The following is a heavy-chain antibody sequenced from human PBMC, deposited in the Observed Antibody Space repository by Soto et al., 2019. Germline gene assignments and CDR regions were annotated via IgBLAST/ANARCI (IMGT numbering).Heavy chain of an antibody. CDR3: VREGVGGTVFFGYFEY. D-gene: IGHD1-26*01. CDR2: IRYDGSNI. J-gene: IGHJ4*02. CDR1: GFALNVAG. V-gene: IGHV3-33*01. Sequence: GSLRLTCEASGFALNVAGMHWVRQAPGKGLEWVAIIRYDGSNIYYADAVKGRFTISRDNSKNTLYLQMRSLRVEDTAIYYCVREGVGGTVFFGYFEYWGQGSLVTVSS.